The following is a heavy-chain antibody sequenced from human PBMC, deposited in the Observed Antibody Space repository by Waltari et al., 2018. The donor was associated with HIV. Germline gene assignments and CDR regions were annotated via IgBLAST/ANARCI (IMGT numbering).Heavy chain of an antibody. Sequence: QVQLQESGPGLVKPSQTLSLTCTVSGGSISSGSYYWSWIRQPAGKGLGWTGRIYTSRGTNYTPTHTRRYTISVDTSKNQFALTLSSVTAADTAVYYWARGSHGAVAGTRFDYWGQGTLVTVSS. V-gene: IGHV4-61*02. CDR1: GGSISSGSYY. D-gene: IGHD6-19*01. J-gene: IGHJ4*02. CDR2: IYTSRGT. CDR3: ARGSHGAVAGTRFDY.